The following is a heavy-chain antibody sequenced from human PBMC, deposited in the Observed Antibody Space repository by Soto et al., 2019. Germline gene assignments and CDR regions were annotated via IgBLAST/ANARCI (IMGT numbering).Heavy chain of an antibody. J-gene: IGHJ4*02. CDR2: INAGNGNT. D-gene: IGHD2-15*01. CDR1: GYTFTSYA. CDR3: ARGVGGSGGSCYFDY. V-gene: IGHV1-3*01. Sequence: ASVKVSCKASGYTFTSYAMHWVRQAPGQRLEWMGWINAGNGNTKYSQKFQGRVTITRDTSASTAYMELSSLRSDDTAVYYCARGVGGSGGSCYFDYWGQGTLVTVSS.